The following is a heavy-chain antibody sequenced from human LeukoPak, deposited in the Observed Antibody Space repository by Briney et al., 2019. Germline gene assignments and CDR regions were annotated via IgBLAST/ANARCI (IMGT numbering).Heavy chain of an antibody. J-gene: IGHJ5*02. CDR1: GDIVSSNSAA. Sequence: ASQTLSLTCAISGDIVSSNSAAWNWIRQSPSRGLEWLGRTYYRSKWYNDYAVSVKSRITINPDTSKNQFSLQLNSVTPEDTAVYYCARGQWLVFSGWFDPWGQGTLVTVSS. CDR3: ARGQWLVFSGWFDP. D-gene: IGHD6-19*01. CDR2: TYYRSKWYN. V-gene: IGHV6-1*01.